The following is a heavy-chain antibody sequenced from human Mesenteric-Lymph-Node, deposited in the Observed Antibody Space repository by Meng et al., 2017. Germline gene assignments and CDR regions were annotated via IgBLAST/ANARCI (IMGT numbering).Heavy chain of an antibody. V-gene: IGHV3-53*01. CDR2: LYNGGDT. CDR3: TAEVTYYFDSRGYYNGLCY. J-gene: IGHJ4*02. Sequence: SSSWWRCVCLPPGKGLEWGSVLYNGGDTYYAYSVKGRFTISRDNSKNTLYLQLNSLTAEYTAVYYCTAEVTYYFDSRGYYNGLCYWGQGALVTVSS. CDR1: SSSW. D-gene: IGHD3-22*01.